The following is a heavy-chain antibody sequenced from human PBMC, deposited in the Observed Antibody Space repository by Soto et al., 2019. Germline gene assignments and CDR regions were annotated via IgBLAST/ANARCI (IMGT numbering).Heavy chain of an antibody. J-gene: IGHJ6*02. CDR2: IYYSGST. V-gene: IGHV4-59*01. CDR1: GASISSYY. Sequence: PSETLSLTCTVSGASISSYYWSWIRQPPGKGLEWIGYIYYSGSTNYNPSLKSRDTISVDTSKNQFSLKLSSVTAADTAVYCCARDYDIGGMDVWGQGTTVT. D-gene: IGHD3-9*01. CDR3: ARDYDIGGMDV.